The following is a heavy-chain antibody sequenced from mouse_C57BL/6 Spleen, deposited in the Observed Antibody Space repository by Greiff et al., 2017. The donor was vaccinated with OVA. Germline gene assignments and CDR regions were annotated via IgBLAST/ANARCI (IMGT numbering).Heavy chain of an antibody. V-gene: IGHV1-59*01. Sequence: VQLQQPGAELVRPGTSVKLSCKASGYTFTSYWMHWVKQRPGQGLEWIGVIDPSDSYTNYNQKFKGKATLTVDTSSSTDYMQRSSLTSEDSAVYYCARFAGTRPFDYWGQGTTLTVSS. CDR1: GYTFTSYW. J-gene: IGHJ2*01. CDR2: IDPSDSYT. D-gene: IGHD4-1*01. CDR3: ARFAGTRPFDY.